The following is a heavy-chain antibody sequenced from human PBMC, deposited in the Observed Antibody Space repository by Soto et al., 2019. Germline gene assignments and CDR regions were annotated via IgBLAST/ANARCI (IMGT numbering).Heavy chain of an antibody. CDR3: ARGINYYDSGDDAFDI. J-gene: IGHJ3*02. V-gene: IGHV1-8*01. Sequence: RASVKVSCKASGYTFTSYDINWVRQATGQGLEWMGWMNPNSGNTGYAQKFQGRVTMTRNTSISTAYMELSSLRSEDTAVYYCARGINYYDSGDDAFDIWGQGTMVTVSS. D-gene: IGHD3-10*01. CDR2: MNPNSGNT. CDR1: GYTFTSYD.